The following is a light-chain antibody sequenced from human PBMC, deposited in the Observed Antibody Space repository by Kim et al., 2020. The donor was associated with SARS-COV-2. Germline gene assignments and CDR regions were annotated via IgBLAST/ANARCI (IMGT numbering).Light chain of an antibody. CDR3: NSRDTSHFVI. CDR1: SLRKYY. J-gene: IGLJ2*01. V-gene: IGLV3-19*01. CDR2: GKN. Sequence: SSELTQDPAVSVALGQTVRITCQGDSLRKYYATWYQQKPAQAPVLLISGKNNRPSGIPDRFSGSSSGNTASLTIAGAQAEDEADYYCNSRDTSHFVIFGGGTQLTVL.